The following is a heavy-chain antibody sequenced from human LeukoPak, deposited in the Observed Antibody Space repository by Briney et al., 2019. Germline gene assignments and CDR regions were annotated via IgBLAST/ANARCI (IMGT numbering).Heavy chain of an antibody. CDR3: ARGTSHYYDSSGYYFVPHWFDP. CDR1: GSTFTSYN. J-gene: IGHJ5*02. V-gene: IGHV1-8*01. D-gene: IGHD3-22*01. Sequence: AAVKVSCKASGSTFTSYNINWVRQATGQGLEWMGWMNPNSGNTDYAQKFQGRVTMTRNTSISTAYMELSSLRSEDTAVYYCARGTSHYYDSSGYYFVPHWFDPRGQGTLVTVSS. CDR2: MNPNSGNT.